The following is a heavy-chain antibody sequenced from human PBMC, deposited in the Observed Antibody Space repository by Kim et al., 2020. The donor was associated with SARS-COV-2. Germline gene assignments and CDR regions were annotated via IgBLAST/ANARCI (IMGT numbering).Heavy chain of an antibody. J-gene: IGHJ4*02. CDR2: INAGNGNT. D-gene: IGHD6-19*01. V-gene: IGHV1-3*01. Sequence: ASVKVSCKASGYTFTSYAMHWVRQAPGQRLEWMGWINAGNGNTKYSQKFQGRVTITRDTSASTAYMELSSLRSEDTAVYYCARGTVAGTWVDYFDYWGQGTLVTVSS. CDR1: GYTFTSYA. CDR3: ARGTVAGTWVDYFDY.